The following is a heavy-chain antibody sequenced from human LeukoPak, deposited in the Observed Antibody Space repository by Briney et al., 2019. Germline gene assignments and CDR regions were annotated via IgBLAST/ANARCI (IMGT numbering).Heavy chain of an antibody. CDR1: GFTFSSYS. CDR2: ISSSSSYI. J-gene: IGHJ4*02. CDR3: ARDSLVVVPAALDY. Sequence: GGSLRRSCAASGFTFSSYSMNWVRQAPGKGLEWVSSISSSSSYIYYADSVKGRFTISRDNAKNSLYLQMNSLRAEDTAVYYCARDSLVVVPAALDYWGQGTLVTVSS. D-gene: IGHD2-2*01. V-gene: IGHV3-21*01.